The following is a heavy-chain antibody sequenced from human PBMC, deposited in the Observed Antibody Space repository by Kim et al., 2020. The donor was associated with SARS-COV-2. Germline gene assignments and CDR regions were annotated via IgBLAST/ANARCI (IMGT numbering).Heavy chain of an antibody. J-gene: IGHJ3*02. V-gene: IGHV4-34*01. D-gene: IGHD3-22*01. CDR2: INHSGST. CDR1: GGSFSGYY. CDR3: ARGRRYYYDSSGPSGAFDI. Sequence: SETLSLTCAVYGGSFSGYYWSWIRQPPGKGLEWIGEINHSGSTNYNPSLKSRVTISVDTSKNQFSLKLSSVTAADTAVYYCARGRRYYYDSSGPSGAFDIWGQGTMVTVSS.